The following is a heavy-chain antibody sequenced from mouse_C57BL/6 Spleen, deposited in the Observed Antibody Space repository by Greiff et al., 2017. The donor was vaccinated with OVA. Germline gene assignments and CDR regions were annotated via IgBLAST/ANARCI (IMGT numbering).Heavy chain of an antibody. V-gene: IGHV5-4*01. CDR3: ARVDYGSSYYAMDY. Sequence: EVQLVESGGGLVKPGGSLKLSCAASGFTFSSYAMSWVRQTPEKRLEWVATISDGGSYTYYPDNVKGRFTISRDNAKNNLYLQMSHLKSEDTAMYYCARVDYGSSYYAMDYWGQGTSVTVSS. D-gene: IGHD1-1*01. CDR2: ISDGGSYT. CDR1: GFTFSSYA. J-gene: IGHJ4*01.